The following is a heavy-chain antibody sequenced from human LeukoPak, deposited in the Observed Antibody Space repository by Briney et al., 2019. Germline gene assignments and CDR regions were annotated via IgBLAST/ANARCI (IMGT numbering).Heavy chain of an antibody. Sequence: PGGSLRLSCAASGFTFSSYAMSWVRQAPGKGLEWVANIKQDGSEKYYVDSVKGRFTISRDNAKNSLYLQMNSLRAEDTAVYYCARVIVVVPAAISANYYYYYGMDVWGQGTTVTVSS. J-gene: IGHJ6*02. V-gene: IGHV3-7*01. D-gene: IGHD2-2*01. CDR3: ARVIVVVPAAISANYYYYYGMDV. CDR2: IKQDGSEK. CDR1: GFTFSSYA.